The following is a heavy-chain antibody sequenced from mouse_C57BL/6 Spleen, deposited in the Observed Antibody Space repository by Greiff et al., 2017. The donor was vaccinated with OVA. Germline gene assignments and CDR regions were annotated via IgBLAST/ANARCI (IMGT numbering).Heavy chain of an antibody. V-gene: IGHV1-80*01. CDR1: GYAFSSYW. CDR3: ARGYGNYLYYFDY. CDR2: IYPGDGDT. D-gene: IGHD2-1*01. Sequence: QVHVKQSGAELVKPGASVKISCKASGYAFSSYWMNWVKQRPGKGLEWIGQIYPGDGDTNYNGKFKGKATLTADKSSSTAYMQLSSLTSEDSAVYFCARGYGNYLYYFDYWGQGTTLTVSS. J-gene: IGHJ2*01.